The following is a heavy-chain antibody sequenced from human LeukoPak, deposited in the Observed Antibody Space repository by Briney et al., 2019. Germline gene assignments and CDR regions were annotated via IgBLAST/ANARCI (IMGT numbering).Heavy chain of an antibody. J-gene: IGHJ6*02. CDR1: GGTFSSYA. Sequence: SVTVSCTASGGTFSSYAISWVRQAPGQGLEWMGGIIPIFGTANYAQKFQGRVTITADESTSTAYMELSSLRSEDTAVYYCARDFLLQGYYYGMDVWGQGTTVTVSS. CDR2: IIPIFGTA. CDR3: ARDFLLQGYYYGMDV. D-gene: IGHD1-26*01. V-gene: IGHV1-69*13.